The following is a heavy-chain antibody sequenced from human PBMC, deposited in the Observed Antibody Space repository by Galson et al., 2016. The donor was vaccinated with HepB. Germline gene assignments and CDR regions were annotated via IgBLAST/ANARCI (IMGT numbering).Heavy chain of an antibody. CDR2: ISTSSGTI. CDR3: ATGGQQMLFPFGY. J-gene: IGHJ4*02. CDR1: GFIFSNYA. D-gene: IGHD6-13*01. Sequence: SLRLSCAASGFIFSNYAMNWVRQAPGKGLEWVSYISTSSGTIYYADSVKGRFTISRDNAKKSLYLQMNSLRAEDTAVYYCATGGQQMLFPFGYWGQGTLVTVSS. V-gene: IGHV3-48*04.